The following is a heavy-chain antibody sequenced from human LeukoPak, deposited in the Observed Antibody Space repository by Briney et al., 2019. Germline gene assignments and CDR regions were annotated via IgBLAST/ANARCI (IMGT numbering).Heavy chain of an antibody. CDR2: IYTSGST. CDR3: ASLLGDSSGYQADY. D-gene: IGHD3-22*01. CDR1: GGSISSYY. J-gene: IGHJ4*02. V-gene: IGHV4-4*07. Sequence: SETLSLTCTVSGGSISSYYWSWIRQPAGKGLEWIGRIYTSGSTNYNPSLKSRVTMSVDTSKNQFSLKLSSVTAADTAVYYCASLLGDSSGYQADYWGQGTLVTVSS.